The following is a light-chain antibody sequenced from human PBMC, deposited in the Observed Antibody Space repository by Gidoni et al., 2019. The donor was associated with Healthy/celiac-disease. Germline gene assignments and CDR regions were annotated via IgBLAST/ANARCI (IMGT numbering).Light chain of an antibody. V-gene: IGKV1-39*01. J-gene: IGKJ3*01. CDR2: AAS. CDR1: QSISRY. CDR3: QQSYSTPVFT. Sequence: DIQMTQSPFSLSASVGDRVTLTCRASQSISRYLNWYQQKPGKAPKLLIYAASSLQSRVPSRFSGSGSGTDFTLTISSLQPEDFATYYCQQSYSTPVFTFGPGTKVDIK.